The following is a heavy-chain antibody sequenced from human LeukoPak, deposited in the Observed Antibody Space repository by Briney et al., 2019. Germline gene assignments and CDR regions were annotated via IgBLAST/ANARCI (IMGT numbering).Heavy chain of an antibody. V-gene: IGHV5-51*01. J-gene: IGHJ6*02. CDR3: ARLNSGYEPHYGMDV. CDR1: GYSFTSYW. CDR2: IYPGDSDT. D-gene: IGHD5-12*01. Sequence: GESLQISCKGSGYSFTSYWIGWVRQLPGKGLEWMGIIYPGDSDTRYSPSFQGQVTISADKSISTAYLQWSSLKASDTAMYYCARLNSGYEPHYGMDVWGQGTTVTVSS.